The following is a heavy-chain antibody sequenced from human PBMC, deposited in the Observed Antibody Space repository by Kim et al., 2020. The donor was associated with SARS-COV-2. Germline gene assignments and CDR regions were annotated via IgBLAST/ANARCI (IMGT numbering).Heavy chain of an antibody. Sequence: SVKVSCKASGGTFSSYAISWVRQAPGQGLEWMGGIIPIFGTANYAQKFQGRVTITADESTSTAYMELSSLRSEDTAVYYCAREGYCTNGVCYTIFDYWGQGTLVTVSS. CDR2: IIPIFGTA. D-gene: IGHD2-8*01. CDR3: AREGYCTNGVCYTIFDY. J-gene: IGHJ4*02. CDR1: GGTFSSYA. V-gene: IGHV1-69*13.